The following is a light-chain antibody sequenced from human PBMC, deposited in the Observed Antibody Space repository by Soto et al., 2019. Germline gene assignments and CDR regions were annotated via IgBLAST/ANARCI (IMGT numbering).Light chain of an antibody. Sequence: EIVLTQSRATLSLSPGERATLSCRASQSVHSSLAWFQQRPGQAPRLLIFATSRRATDIPDRFSGSGSGTDFTLAIRRLEPEDFATYYCQQVNSFPSTFGQGTRLEIK. CDR1: QSVHSS. V-gene: IGKV3-11*01. CDR3: QQVNSFPST. CDR2: ATS. J-gene: IGKJ5*01.